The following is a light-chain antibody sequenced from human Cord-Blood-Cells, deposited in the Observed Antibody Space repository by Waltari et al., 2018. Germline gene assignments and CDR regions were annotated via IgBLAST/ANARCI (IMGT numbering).Light chain of an antibody. CDR2: EGS. J-gene: IGLJ3*02. CDR3: CSYAGSSTWV. V-gene: IGLV2-23*01. Sequence: QSALTQPASVSGSPGQSITISCTGTSSDVGSYNLVSWYQQHPGKAPKPMIYEGSKRPSGVSNRFSGSKSGNTASLTISGLQAEDEADYSCCSYAGSSTWVFGGGTKLTVL. CDR1: SSDVGSYNL.